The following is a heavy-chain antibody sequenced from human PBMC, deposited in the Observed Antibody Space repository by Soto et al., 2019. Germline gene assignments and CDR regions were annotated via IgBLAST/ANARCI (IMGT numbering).Heavy chain of an antibody. J-gene: IGHJ6*02. CDR3: ARVAAAGTLYGKDV. CDR2: ISAYNGNT. V-gene: IGHV1-18*04. Sequence: ASVEVSGTASGYTFTSYGISSVRHAPGQGLEWMGCISAYNGNTNYAQKLQGRVTMTTDTSTSTAYMELRSLRSDDTAVYYCARVAAAGTLYGKDVWGQWTTVTVSS. D-gene: IGHD6-13*01. CDR1: GYTFTSYG.